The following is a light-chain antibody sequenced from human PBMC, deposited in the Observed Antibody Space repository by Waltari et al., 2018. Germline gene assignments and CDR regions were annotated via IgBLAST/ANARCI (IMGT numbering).Light chain of an antibody. Sequence: DIVMTQSPDSLAVSLGDRATINCKSSQSVLHSSNNKNYLAWYRQKPGQPPKLLIYWGSTRESGVPDRISGSGSGTDFTLTISSLQAEDVAVYYCQQYYSSPHTFGLGTRLEIK. CDR3: QQYYSSPHT. J-gene: IGKJ5*01. CDR1: QSVLHSSNNKNY. CDR2: WGS. V-gene: IGKV4-1*01.